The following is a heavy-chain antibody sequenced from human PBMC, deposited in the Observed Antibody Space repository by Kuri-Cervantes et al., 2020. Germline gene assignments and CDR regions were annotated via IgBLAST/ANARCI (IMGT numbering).Heavy chain of an antibody. D-gene: IGHD7-27*01. Sequence: GESLKISCAASGFTFSSYAMHWVRQAPGKGLEWVAVISYDGSNKYYADSVKGRFTISRDNSKNTLYLQMNSLRAEDTAVYYCARVQLGMSGWFDPWGQGTLVTVSS. CDR1: GFTFSSYA. CDR2: ISYDGSNK. V-gene: IGHV3-30*07. CDR3: ARVQLGMSGWFDP. J-gene: IGHJ5*02.